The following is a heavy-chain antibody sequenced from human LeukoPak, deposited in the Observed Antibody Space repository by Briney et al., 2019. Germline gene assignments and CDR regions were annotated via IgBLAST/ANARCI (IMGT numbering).Heavy chain of an antibody. D-gene: IGHD3-22*01. J-gene: IGHJ4*02. V-gene: IGHV1-69*05. CDR2: IIPIFGTA. CDR3: ARVNRYYYDSSGPLSYFDY. Sequence: SVKVSCKASGGTFSSYAISWVRQAPGQGLGWMGGIIPIFGTANYAQKFQGRVTITTDESTSTAYMELSSLRSEDTAVYYCARVNRYYYDSSGPLSYFDYWGQGTLVTVSS. CDR1: GGTFSSYA.